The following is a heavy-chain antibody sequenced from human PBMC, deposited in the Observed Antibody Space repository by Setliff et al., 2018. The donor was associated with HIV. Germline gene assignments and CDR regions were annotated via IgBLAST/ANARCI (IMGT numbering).Heavy chain of an antibody. D-gene: IGHD3-10*01. CDR2: INHSGNT. J-gene: IGHJ4*02. V-gene: IGHV4-34*01. CDR1: GGSFSGHY. CDR3: AREGMIRGVKFFDY. Sequence: SETLSLTCAVYGGSFSGHYWSWIRQSPGKGLEWIGEINHSGNTYYNPSLKSRLTISVDTSKNQFSLKLSSVTAADTAVYYCAREGMIRGVKFFDYWGQGTLVTVSS.